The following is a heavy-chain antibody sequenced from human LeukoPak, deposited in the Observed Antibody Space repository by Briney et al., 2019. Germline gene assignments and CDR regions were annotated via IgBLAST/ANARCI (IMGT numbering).Heavy chain of an antibody. V-gene: IGHV1-8*03. CDR2: MNPNSGNT. D-gene: IGHD6-6*01. CDR3: ARDSNSSSSEPDY. J-gene: IGHJ4*02. Sequence: ASVKVSCKASGYTFTSYDINWVRQATGQGLEWMGWMNPNSGNTGYAQKFQGRVTITRNTSISTAYMELSSLRSEDTAVYYCARDSNSSSSEPDYWGQGTLVTVSS. CDR1: GYTFTSYD.